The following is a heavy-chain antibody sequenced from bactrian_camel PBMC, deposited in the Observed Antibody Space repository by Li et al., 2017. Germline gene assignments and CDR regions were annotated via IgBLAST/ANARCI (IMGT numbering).Heavy chain of an antibody. Sequence: HVQLVESGGGSVQAGGSLRLSCEVSGAGNACMGWFRLAPGKEREGLAGVDDDGNFNYVDSVKGRFTLSRDTTKNILYLQMDNLRPEDTAIYYCAATQTRWLQCTPKATYTYWGQGTQVTVS. CDR3: AATQTRWLQCTPKATYTY. CDR2: VDDDGNF. CDR1: GAGNAC. J-gene: IGHJ4*01. V-gene: IGHV3S53*01. D-gene: IGHD4*01.